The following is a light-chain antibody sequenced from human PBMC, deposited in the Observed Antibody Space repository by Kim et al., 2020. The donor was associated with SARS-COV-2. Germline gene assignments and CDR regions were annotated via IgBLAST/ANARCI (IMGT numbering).Light chain of an antibody. V-gene: IGKV1-27*01. CDR1: QGISNF. CDR3: QKFNTAPPT. J-gene: IGKJ1*01. Sequence: ASVGDRVTITCRASQGISNFLAWYQQKPEKVPKLLIYDASTLQSGVPSRFSGSGSGTDFSLTISSLQPEDFATYYCQKFNTAPPTFGLGTKVDIK. CDR2: DAS.